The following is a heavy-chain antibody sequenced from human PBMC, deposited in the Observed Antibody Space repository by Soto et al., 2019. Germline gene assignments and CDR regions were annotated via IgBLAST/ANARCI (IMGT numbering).Heavy chain of an antibody. CDR3: ASRGYSYGFSLGMDV. V-gene: IGHV4-31*03. CDR2: IYYSGST. CDR1: GGSISSGGYY. D-gene: IGHD5-18*01. J-gene: IGHJ6*02. Sequence: QVQLQESGPGLVKPSQTLSLTCTVSGGSISSGGYYWSWIRQHPGKGLEWIGYIYYSGSTYYNPSLKSRVTISVATSKNQFSLKLSSVTAADTAVYYCASRGYSYGFSLGMDVWGQGTTVTVSS.